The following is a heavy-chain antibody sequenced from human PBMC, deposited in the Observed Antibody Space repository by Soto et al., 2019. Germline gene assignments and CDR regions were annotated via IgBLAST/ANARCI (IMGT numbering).Heavy chain of an antibody. J-gene: IGHJ6*02. CDR1: AGPISSGGYY. CDR3: ARDRVPAATAIYYYYYGMYV. V-gene: IGHV4-31*03. D-gene: IGHD2-2*01. CDR2: IYYSGST. Sequence: PSQTLSLTCTVSAGPISSGGYYWSWIRQHPGKGLERIGYIYYSGSTYYNPSLKTRVTISVDTSKNQFSLKPSSVTAADTAVYYCARDRVPAATAIYYYYYGMYVWGQGTTVTVSS.